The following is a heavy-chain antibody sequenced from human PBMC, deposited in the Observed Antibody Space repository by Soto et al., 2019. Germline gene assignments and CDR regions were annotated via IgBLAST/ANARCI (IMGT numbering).Heavy chain of an antibody. CDR3: VKQRGWGKTCYYNMDV. CDR2: INYNGRTT. D-gene: IGHD3-16*01. CDR1: GFSFNTYA. V-gene: IGHV3-23*01. J-gene: IGHJ6*02. Sequence: EVQLLESGGGLVQPGGSLRLSCETSGFSFNTYAMTWVRQAPGMGLEWVAGINYNGRTTFHAQSVNGRFTISRDNSRNTVFLQMDSLRDEDTAVYYCVKQRGWGKTCYYNMDVWGLGTTVIVSS.